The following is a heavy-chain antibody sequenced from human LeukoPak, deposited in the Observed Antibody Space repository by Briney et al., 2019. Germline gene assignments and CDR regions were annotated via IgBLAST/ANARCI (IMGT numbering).Heavy chain of an antibody. CDR2: IYYSGST. CDR1: GASISFYY. V-gene: IGHV4-59*01. J-gene: IGHJ3*02. D-gene: IGHD6-13*01. CDR3: ALDSSGWSDDSFDI. Sequence: SETLSLTCTVSGASISFYYWSWIRQPPGKGLEWIGYIYYSGSTNYNPSLKSRVTMSIDTSKNHFSLNLYSVTAADTAIYYCALDSSGWSDDSFDIWGQGTMVTVSS.